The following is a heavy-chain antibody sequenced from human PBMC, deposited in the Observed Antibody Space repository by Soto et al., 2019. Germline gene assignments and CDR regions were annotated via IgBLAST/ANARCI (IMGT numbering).Heavy chain of an antibody. J-gene: IGHJ4*02. V-gene: IGHV3-48*02. Sequence: PGGSLRLSCAASGFSLSNHGMNWVRQAPGRGLEWVSHINDRGSAIYYADSVKGRFTISKDNAKNSLYLQINGLRDEDTAVYYSGRDRRWAIDYWGQGTLVIVSS. CDR1: GFSLSNHG. D-gene: IGHD3-9*01. CDR2: INDRGSAI. CDR3: GRDRRWAIDY.